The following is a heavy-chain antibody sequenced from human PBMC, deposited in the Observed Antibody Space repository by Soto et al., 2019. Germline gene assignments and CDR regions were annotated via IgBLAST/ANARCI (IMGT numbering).Heavy chain of an antibody. D-gene: IGHD2-8*02. CDR3: ANIRNVVYAHNAY. CDR1: GFTFSSYA. V-gene: IGHV3-23*01. J-gene: IGHJ4*02. Sequence: GGSLRLSCAASGFTFSSYAMSWVRQAPGKGLEWVSAISGSGGSTYYADSVRGRFAISRDNSNNMLYLQMNSLRAEDTAVYYCANIRNVVYAHNAYWGQGTLVTVS. CDR2: ISGSGGST.